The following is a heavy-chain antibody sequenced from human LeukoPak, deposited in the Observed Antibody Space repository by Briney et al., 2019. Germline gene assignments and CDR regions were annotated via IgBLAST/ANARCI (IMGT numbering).Heavy chain of an antibody. Sequence: AGGSLRLSCAASGFTFDDYGMSWVRQAPGKGREWVSCINWNGGSTGYADSVKGRFTISRDNAKNSLYLQMNSLRAEATALYYCEREYNWNPFDIWGQGTLVTVSS. V-gene: IGHV3-20*04. D-gene: IGHD1-20*01. CDR3: EREYNWNPFDI. CDR2: INWNGGST. CDR1: GFTFDDYG. J-gene: IGHJ3*02.